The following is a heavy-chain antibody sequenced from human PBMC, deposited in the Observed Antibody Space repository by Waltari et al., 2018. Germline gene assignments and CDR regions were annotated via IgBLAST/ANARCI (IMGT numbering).Heavy chain of an antibody. CDR1: EFTFSSSA. J-gene: IGHJ6*02. V-gene: IGHV3-30*04. CDR3: ARDYCDRANCHGMDV. CDR2: ISNKERNI. D-gene: IGHD3-22*01. Sequence: QVQLVESGGGVVQPGRSLRLSCTASEFTFSSSAMHWVRQDPGKGLEWGAVISNKERNIYYVDSVKGRFTISRDNSKKMLFLQMNSLINEDTAVYYCARDYCDRANCHGMDVWGQGTTVIVSS.